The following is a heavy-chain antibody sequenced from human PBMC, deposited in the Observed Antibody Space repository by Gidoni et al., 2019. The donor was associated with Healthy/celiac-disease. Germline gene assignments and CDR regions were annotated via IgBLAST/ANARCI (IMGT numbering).Heavy chain of an antibody. D-gene: IGHD2-15*01. CDR2: MNPNRGNT. V-gene: IGHV1-8*01. J-gene: IGHJ6*02. Sequence: QVQLVQSGAEVTKPGSSVKVSCKASGYTFTSYDINCVRQATGQGLEWMGWMNPNRGNTGYAQKFQGRVTMTRNTSISTAYMELSSLRSEDTAVYYCARGCSGGSCYLYYYYYYGMDVWGQGTTVTVSS. CDR3: ARGCSGGSCYLYYYYYYGMDV. CDR1: GYTFTSYD.